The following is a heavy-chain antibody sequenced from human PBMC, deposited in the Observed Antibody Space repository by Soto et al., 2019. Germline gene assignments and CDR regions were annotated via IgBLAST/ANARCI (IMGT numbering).Heavy chain of an antibody. D-gene: IGHD3-22*01. Sequence: ASVKVSCKASGYTFTGYYMHWVRQAPGQGXEWMGWINPNSGGTNYAQKFQGWVTMTRDTSISTAYMELSRLRSDDTAVYYCAREGNDYDSSGYYSNEPFDIWGQGTMVTVSS. CDR3: AREGNDYDSSGYYSNEPFDI. V-gene: IGHV1-2*04. CDR2: INPNSGGT. CDR1: GYTFTGYY. J-gene: IGHJ3*02.